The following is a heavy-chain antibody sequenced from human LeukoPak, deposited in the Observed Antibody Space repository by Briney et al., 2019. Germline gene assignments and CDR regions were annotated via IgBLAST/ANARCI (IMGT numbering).Heavy chain of an antibody. V-gene: IGHV4-39*07. J-gene: IGHJ1*01. Sequence: SETLSLTCTVSGGSISSSSYYWGWIRQPPGKGLEWIGSIYYSGSTYYNPSLKSRVTISVDTSKNQFSLKLSSVTAADTAVYYCATSAAADPEYFQHWGQGTLVTVSS. D-gene: IGHD6-13*01. CDR2: IYYSGST. CDR1: GGSISSSSYY. CDR3: ATSAAADPEYFQH.